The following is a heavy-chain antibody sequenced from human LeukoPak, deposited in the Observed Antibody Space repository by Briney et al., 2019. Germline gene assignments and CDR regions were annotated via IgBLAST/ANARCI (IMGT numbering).Heavy chain of an antibody. CDR2: ISPYNGNT. V-gene: IGHV1-18*01. J-gene: IGHJ4*02. Sequence: ASVRVSCKASGYDFTSVGITWVRQAPGQGLEWMGWISPYNGNTRYVQKLQGRVTMTTDTSTSTAYMELRSLRFDDTAVYYCARAGSGSGWYFDYWGQGTLVTVSS. D-gene: IGHD6-19*01. CDR1: GYDFTSVG. CDR3: ARAGSGSGWYFDY.